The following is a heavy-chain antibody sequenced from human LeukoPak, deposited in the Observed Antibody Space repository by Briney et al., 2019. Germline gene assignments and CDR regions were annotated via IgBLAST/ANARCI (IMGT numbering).Heavy chain of an antibody. CDR3: ARGGKYSSSWVPFDY. J-gene: IGHJ4*02. D-gene: IGHD6-13*01. V-gene: IGHV3-48*03. Sequence: QPGGSLRLSCAASGFTFSSYEVNWVRQAPGKGLEWVSYISSSGSTIYYADSVKGRFTISRDNAKNSLYLQMNSLRAEDTAVYYCARGGKYSSSWVPFDYWGQGTLVTVSS. CDR2: ISSSGSTI. CDR1: GFTFSSYE.